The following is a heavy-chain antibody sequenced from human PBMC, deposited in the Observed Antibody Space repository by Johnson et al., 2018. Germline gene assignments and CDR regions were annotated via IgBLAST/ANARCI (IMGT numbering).Heavy chain of an antibody. V-gene: IGHV3-30*03. J-gene: IGHJ6*02. CDR2: ISYDGSNK. CDR1: GFTFSSYG. Sequence: QVQLVESGGGVVQPGRSLRLSCAASGFTFSSYGMHWVRQAPGKGLEWVAVISYDGSNKYYADSVTGRFTISRDNSKNTLYLQMNSLRAEETALYYCARARSWGIQLYYYYYGMDVWGQGTTVTVSS. D-gene: IGHD5-18*01. CDR3: ARARSWGIQLYYYYYGMDV.